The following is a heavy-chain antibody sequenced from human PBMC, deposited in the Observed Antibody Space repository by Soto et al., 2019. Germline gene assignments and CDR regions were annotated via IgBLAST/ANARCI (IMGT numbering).Heavy chain of an antibody. D-gene: IGHD3-10*01. V-gene: IGHV3-15*01. CDR2: IKSKTDGGTT. Sequence: EVQLVESGGGLVKPGGSLRLSCAASGFTFSNAWMSWVRQAPGKGLEWVGRIKSKTDGGTTDYAAPVKGRFTISRDESKNTLYLQMNSLRAEDTAVYYCARDFSGKNDAFDIWGQGTVVTVSS. J-gene: IGHJ3*02. CDR1: GFTFSNAW. CDR3: ARDFSGKNDAFDI.